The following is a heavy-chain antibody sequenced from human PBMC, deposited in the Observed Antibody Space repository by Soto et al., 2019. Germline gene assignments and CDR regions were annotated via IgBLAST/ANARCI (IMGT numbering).Heavy chain of an antibody. J-gene: IGHJ6*02. CDR3: ARDRFRITMVRGAPRGDYYYGMDV. D-gene: IGHD3-10*01. V-gene: IGHV1-69*01. CDR1: GGTFSSYA. CDR2: IIPIFGTA. Sequence: QVQLVQSGAEVKKPGSSVKVSCKASGGTFSSYAISWVRQAPGQGLEWMRGIIPIFGTANYAQKFQGRVTITADESTSTAYMELSSLRSEDTAVYYCARDRFRITMVRGAPRGDYYYGMDVWGQGTTVTVSS.